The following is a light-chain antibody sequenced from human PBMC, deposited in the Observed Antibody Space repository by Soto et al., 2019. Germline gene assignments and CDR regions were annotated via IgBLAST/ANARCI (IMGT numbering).Light chain of an antibody. CDR2: GAF. V-gene: IGKV3-15*01. Sequence: EIVLTQSPATLSVSPGERATLSCRTSQSVGSNVAWYQQKPGQPPRLLIYGAFIRAPGFPVTFRGTGSGSEFTLTISSLQSEDGALYFCQQYDKWPYTFGQGTKVDIK. J-gene: IGKJ2*01. CDR1: QSVGSN. CDR3: QQYDKWPYT.